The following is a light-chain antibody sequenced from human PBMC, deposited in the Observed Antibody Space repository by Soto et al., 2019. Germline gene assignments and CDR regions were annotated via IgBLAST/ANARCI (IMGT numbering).Light chain of an antibody. CDR3: QQRYTWPS. CDR2: DAS. J-gene: IGKJ3*01. Sequence: ETVLTQSPATLSLSPGERAPLSCRASQSVSSYLAWYQQKPGQAPRLLIYDASNRATGIPARFSGSGSGTDFTLTISSLEPEDFAVYYCQQRYTWPSFGPGTKVDIK. CDR1: QSVSSY. V-gene: IGKV3-11*01.